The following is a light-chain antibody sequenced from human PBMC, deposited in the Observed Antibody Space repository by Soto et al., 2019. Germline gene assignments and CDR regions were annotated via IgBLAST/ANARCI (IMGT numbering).Light chain of an antibody. V-gene: IGKV3-20*01. Sequence: EIVLTLSPGTLSLSPGERATLSCRARQRVSSSYLAWYQQKPGQAPRLLIYGASSRATGIPYRFSGSGSGTDFALTISRLEPEDFAVYYCQQYGSSPTTFGQGTKVDIK. CDR1: QRVSSSY. J-gene: IGKJ1*01. CDR3: QQYGSSPTT. CDR2: GAS.